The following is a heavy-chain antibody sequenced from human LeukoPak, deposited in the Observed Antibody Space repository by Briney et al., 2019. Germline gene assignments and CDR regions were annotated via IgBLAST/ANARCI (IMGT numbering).Heavy chain of an antibody. Sequence: GASVKVSCKASGYTFTSYAMHWVRQAPGQRLEWMGWINAGNGNTKYSQKFQGRVTITRDTSASTAYMELSSLRSEDTAVYYCARDRGYYYYYGMDVWGQGTTVTVSS. CDR3: ARDRGYYYYYGMDV. J-gene: IGHJ6*02. V-gene: IGHV1-3*01. CDR1: GYTFTSYA. CDR2: INAGNGNT.